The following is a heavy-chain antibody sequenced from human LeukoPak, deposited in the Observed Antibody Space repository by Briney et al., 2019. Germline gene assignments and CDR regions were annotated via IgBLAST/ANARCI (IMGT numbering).Heavy chain of an antibody. CDR3: ARGSSNVAARNNWFDP. J-gene: IGHJ5*02. Sequence: PGGSLRLSCAASGFTFSGYDMNWVRQAPGKGLEWVSSISGSSSYMYYADSMKGRFTISRDNGKKSLYLQMNSLRAEDTAVYFCARGSSNVAARNNWFDPWGQGTLVTVSS. V-gene: IGHV3-21*01. CDR2: ISGSSSYM. D-gene: IGHD6-6*01. CDR1: GFTFSGYD.